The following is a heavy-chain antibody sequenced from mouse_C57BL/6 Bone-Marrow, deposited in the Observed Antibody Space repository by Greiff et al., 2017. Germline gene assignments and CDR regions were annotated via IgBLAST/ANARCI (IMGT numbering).Heavy chain of an antibody. D-gene: IGHD1-1*01. V-gene: IGHV1-53*01. Sequence: QVHVKQPGTELVKPGASVKLSCKASGYTFTSYWMHWVKQRPGQGLEWIGNINPSNGGTNYNEKFKSKATLTVDKSSSTAYMQLSSLTSEDSAVYYCARGIITTVVAEVYYFDYWGQGTTLTVSS. CDR2: INPSNGGT. CDR1: GYTFTSYW. J-gene: IGHJ2*01. CDR3: ARGIITTVVAEVYYFDY.